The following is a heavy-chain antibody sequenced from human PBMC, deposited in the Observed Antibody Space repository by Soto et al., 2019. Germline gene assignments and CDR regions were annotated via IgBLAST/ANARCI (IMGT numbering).Heavy chain of an antibody. D-gene: IGHD5-18*01. J-gene: IGHJ4*02. CDR1: GFSLSTSGMC. V-gene: IGHV2-70*01. CDR2: IDWDDDK. Sequence: SGPTLVNPTQTLTLTCTFSGFSLSTSGMCVSWIRQPPGKALEWLALIDWDDDKYYSTSLKTRLNISKDTSKNQVVLTMTNMDPLDTATYYCARTRGYSYDKTFDYWGQGTLVTVSS. CDR3: ARTRGYSYDKTFDY.